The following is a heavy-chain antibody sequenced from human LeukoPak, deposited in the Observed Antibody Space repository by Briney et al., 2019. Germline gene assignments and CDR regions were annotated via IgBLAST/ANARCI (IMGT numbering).Heavy chain of an antibody. J-gene: IGHJ4*02. D-gene: IGHD6-13*01. CDR1: GGSISSSNW. V-gene: IGHV4-4*02. CDR3: ARDAFGYSSSWCEVDY. CDR2: IYHSGST. Sequence: SETLSLTCAVSGGSISSSNWWSWVRQPPGKGLEWIGEIYHSGSTNYNPSLKSRVTISVDKSKNQFSLKLSSVTAADTAVYYCARDAFGYSSSWCEVDYWGQGTLVTVSS.